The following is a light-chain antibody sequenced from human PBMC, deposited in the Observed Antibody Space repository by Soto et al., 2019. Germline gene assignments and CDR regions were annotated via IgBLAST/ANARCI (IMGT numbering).Light chain of an antibody. CDR3: QQYASSPFT. V-gene: IGKV3-20*01. Sequence: EIVLTQSPGTLSLSPGERATLSCRASQSVSSSYLAWYQQKPGQAPRLLIYSASSRATGIPDRFSGSGSGTDFTLTISRLEPEDFALYYCQQYASSPFTFGQGTKLESK. J-gene: IGKJ2*01. CDR1: QSVSSSY. CDR2: SAS.